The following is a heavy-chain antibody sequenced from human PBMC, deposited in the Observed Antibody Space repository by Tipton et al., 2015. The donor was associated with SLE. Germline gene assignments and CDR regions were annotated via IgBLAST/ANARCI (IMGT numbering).Heavy chain of an antibody. V-gene: IGHV4-39*07. Sequence: TLSLTCTVSGGSISSSSYYWGWIRQPPGKGLEWIGEINHSGSTNYNPSLKSRVTISVDTSKNHFSLNLSSVTAADTALYFCARKFTSGWDCWGQGTLVTVSS. CDR3: ARKFTSGWDC. J-gene: IGHJ4*02. D-gene: IGHD2-2*01. CDR2: INHSGST. CDR1: GGSISSSSYY.